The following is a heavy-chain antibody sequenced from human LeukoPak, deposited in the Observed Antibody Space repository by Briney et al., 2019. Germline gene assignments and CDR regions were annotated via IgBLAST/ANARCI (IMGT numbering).Heavy chain of an antibody. V-gene: IGHV3-21*01. Sequence: GGSPRLSCAASGFTFSSYSMNWVRQAPGKGLEWVSSISSSSSYIYYADSVKGRFTISRDNAKNSLYLQMNSLRAEDTAVYYCARDISYYDSSGYYFDYWGQGTLVTVSS. CDR3: ARDISYYDSSGYYFDY. CDR1: GFTFSSYS. CDR2: ISSSSSYI. J-gene: IGHJ4*02. D-gene: IGHD3-22*01.